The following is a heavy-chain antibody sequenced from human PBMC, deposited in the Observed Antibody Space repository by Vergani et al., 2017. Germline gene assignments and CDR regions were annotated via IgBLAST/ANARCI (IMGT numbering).Heavy chain of an antibody. D-gene: IGHD3-3*01. Sequence: EVQLVESGGGLVKPGGSLRLSCAASGFTFSNAWMSWVRQAPGKGLEWVGRIKSKTDGGTTDYAAPVKGRFTISRDDSKNTLYLQMNSLRAEDTAVYYCARSHYDFWSGYYRGYYYYMDVWGKGTTVTVSS. CDR3: ARSHYDFWSGYYRGYYYYMDV. CDR1: GFTFSNAW. V-gene: IGHV3-15*01. J-gene: IGHJ6*03. CDR2: IKSKTDGGTT.